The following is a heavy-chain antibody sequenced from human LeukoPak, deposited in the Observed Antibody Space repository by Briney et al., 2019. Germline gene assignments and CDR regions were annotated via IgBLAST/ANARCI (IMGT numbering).Heavy chain of an antibody. CDR1: GFTFSSYG. CDR2: ISYDGSNK. CDR3: AKEDSSGYFDL. Sequence: GSLRLSCAASGFTFSSYGMHWVRQAPGKGLEWVAVISYDGSNKYYADSVKGRFTISRDDSKNTLYLQMNSLRAEDTAVYYCAKEDSSGYFDLWGRGTLVTVS. D-gene: IGHD6-19*01. J-gene: IGHJ2*01. V-gene: IGHV3-30*18.